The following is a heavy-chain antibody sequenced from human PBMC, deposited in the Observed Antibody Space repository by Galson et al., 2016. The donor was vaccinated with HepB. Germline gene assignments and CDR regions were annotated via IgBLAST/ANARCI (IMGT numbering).Heavy chain of an antibody. D-gene: IGHD3-3*01. CDR1: GFSFSSYG. CDR2: ISYDGSKK. V-gene: IGHV3-30*18. CDR3: AKDLENTIFPRGYGHI. Sequence: SLRLSCAASGFSFSSYGMHWVRQAPGKGLEWVAVISYDGSKKYYADSVKGRFAISRDNSNNTLYLQMDSLRADDTAVYYCAKDLENTIFPRGYGHIWGQGILVTVSS. J-gene: IGHJ4*02.